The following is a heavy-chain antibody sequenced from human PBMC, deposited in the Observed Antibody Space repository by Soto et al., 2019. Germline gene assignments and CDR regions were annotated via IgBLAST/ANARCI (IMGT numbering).Heavy chain of an antibody. J-gene: IGHJ3*01. CDR1: GFTFDYYW. V-gene: IGHV3-74*01. Sequence: EVQLVESGGGLVQPGESLRLSCAASGFTFDYYWMHWVRQAPGKGLVWVSRIYSDGTSTTYADSVKGRFTISRDNAKNTLSLQMNSLRADDTAVYYCARGDRGAFDLWGQGKVVTVSS. CDR2: IYSDGTST. CDR3: ARGDRGAFDL. D-gene: IGHD1-26*01.